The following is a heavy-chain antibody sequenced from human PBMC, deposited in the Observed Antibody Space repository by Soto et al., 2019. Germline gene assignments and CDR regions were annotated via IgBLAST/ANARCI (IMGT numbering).Heavy chain of an antibody. Sequence: GGSLRLSCAASGFTFRDYAMNWVRQAPGKGLEWVADISGSGDSARHADSVKGRFTISRDNSRDTLYLHMNSLRVDDTAVYFCGKERRGSGWSVCNYWGQGDLVTVS. J-gene: IGHJ4*02. D-gene: IGHD6-19*01. CDR2: ISGSGDSA. CDR3: GKERRGSGWSVCNY. CDR1: GFTFRDYA. V-gene: IGHV3-23*01.